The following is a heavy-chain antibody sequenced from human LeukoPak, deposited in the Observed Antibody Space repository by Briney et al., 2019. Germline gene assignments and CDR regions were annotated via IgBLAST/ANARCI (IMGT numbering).Heavy chain of an antibody. J-gene: IGHJ4*02. D-gene: IGHD3-22*01. V-gene: IGHV1-69*05. CDR3: ARGLDYYDSSGYLDY. Sequence: ASVKVSCKASGGTFSSYAISWVRQAPGQGLEWMGGIIPIFGTANYAQKFLGRVTITTDESTSTAYMELSSLRSEDTAVYYCARGLDYYDSSGYLDYWGQGTLVTVSS. CDR1: GGTFSSYA. CDR2: IIPIFGTA.